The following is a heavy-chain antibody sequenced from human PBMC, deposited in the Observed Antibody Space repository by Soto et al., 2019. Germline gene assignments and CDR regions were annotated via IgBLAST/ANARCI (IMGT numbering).Heavy chain of an antibody. CDR2: INHSGST. CDR1: GGSFSGYY. V-gene: IGHV4-34*01. D-gene: IGHD5-12*01. CDR3: ARDRADIVATIRSDYYYMDV. J-gene: IGHJ6*03. Sequence: SETLSLTCAVYGGSFSGYYWSWIRQPPGKGLEWIGEINHSGSTNYNPSLKSRVTISVDTSKNQFSLKLSSVTAADTAVYYCARDRADIVATIRSDYYYMDVWGKGTKVTVSS.